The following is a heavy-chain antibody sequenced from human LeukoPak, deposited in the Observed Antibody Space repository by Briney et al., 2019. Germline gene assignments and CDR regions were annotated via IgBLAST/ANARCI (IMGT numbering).Heavy chain of an antibody. CDR3: ARGACGGDCYSGWANWFDP. CDR2: IYYSGST. Sequence: SETLSLTCTVSGGSISGYYWSWIRQPPGKGLEWIGYIYYSGSTNYNPSLKSRVTISVDTSKNQFSLKLSSVTAADTAVYYCARGACGGDCYSGWANWFDPWGQGTLVTVSS. D-gene: IGHD2-21*02. V-gene: IGHV4-59*01. J-gene: IGHJ5*02. CDR1: GGSISGYY.